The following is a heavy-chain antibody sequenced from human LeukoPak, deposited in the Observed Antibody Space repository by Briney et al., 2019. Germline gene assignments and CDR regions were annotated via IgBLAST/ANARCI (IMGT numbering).Heavy chain of an antibody. V-gene: IGHV1-2*02. Sequence: ASVKLSCKASGYTFTGYYMHWVRQPPGPGLEWMGWINPNSGGTNYAQKFQGRVTMTRDTSISTAYMELSRLRSDDTAVYYCARGYSSSSLWFDPWGQGTLVTVSS. CDR3: ARGYSSSSLWFDP. CDR2: INPNSGGT. CDR1: GYTFTGYY. J-gene: IGHJ5*02. D-gene: IGHD6-6*01.